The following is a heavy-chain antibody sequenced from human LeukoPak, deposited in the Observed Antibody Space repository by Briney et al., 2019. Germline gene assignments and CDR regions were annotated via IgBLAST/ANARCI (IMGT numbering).Heavy chain of an antibody. CDR1: GYTFTSYG. J-gene: IGHJ3*02. V-gene: IGHV1-18*01. CDR3: ARGRLSVVVDAFDI. Sequence: ASVKVSCKASGYTFTSYGINWVRQAPGQGLEWMGWISTYNGNTNYAQKLQGRVTMTTDTSTSTAYMELRSLRSDDTAVYYCARGRLSVVVDAFDIWGQGTLVTVSS. D-gene: IGHD2-15*01. CDR2: ISTYNGNT.